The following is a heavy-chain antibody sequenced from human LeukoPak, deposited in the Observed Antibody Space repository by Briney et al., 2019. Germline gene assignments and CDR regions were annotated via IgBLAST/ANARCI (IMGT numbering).Heavy chain of an antibody. J-gene: IGHJ4*02. CDR1: GFTFSGSA. Sequence: GGSLRLSCVASGFTFSGSAMHWVRQASGKGLEWVGRIRSKANSYATAYAASVKSRFTISRDDSKNTAYLQMNSLKTEDTAVYYCARGSLVYWGQGTLVTVSS. D-gene: IGHD1-26*01. CDR3: ARGSLVY. CDR2: IRSKANSYAT. V-gene: IGHV3-73*01.